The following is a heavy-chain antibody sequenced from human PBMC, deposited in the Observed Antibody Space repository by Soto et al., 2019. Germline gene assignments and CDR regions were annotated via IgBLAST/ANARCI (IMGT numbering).Heavy chain of an antibody. J-gene: IGHJ3*02. D-gene: IGHD2-15*01. Sequence: QLQLQESGPGLVEPSETLSLTCTVSGGSISTSVYYWGWIRQPPGRGLEWMANIYYSWSAYYNPSLKSRVSISVDTSKNQFSLKLRSVTAADTAVYYCARQGSRAFDIWGQGTMVTVSS. CDR3: ARQGSRAFDI. V-gene: IGHV4-39*01. CDR2: IYYSWSA. CDR1: GGSISTSVYY.